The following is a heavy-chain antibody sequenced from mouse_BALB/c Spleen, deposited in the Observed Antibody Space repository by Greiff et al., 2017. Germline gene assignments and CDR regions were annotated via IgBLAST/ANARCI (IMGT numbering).Heavy chain of an antibody. J-gene: IGHJ4*01. CDR1: GFTFSSFG. CDR2: ISSGSSTI. Sequence: EVKVEESGGGLVQPGGSLKLSCAASGFTFSSFGMHWVRQAPEKGLEWVAYISSGSSTIYYADTVKGRFTISRDNPKNTLFLQMTSLRSEDTAMYYCARSDVRGAMDYWGQGTSVTVSS. V-gene: IGHV5-17*02. CDR3: ARSDVRGAMDY. D-gene: IGHD2-14*01.